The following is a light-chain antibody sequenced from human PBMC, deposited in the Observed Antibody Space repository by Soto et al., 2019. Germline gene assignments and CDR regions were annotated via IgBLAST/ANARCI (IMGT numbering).Light chain of an antibody. CDR1: QSVLYNSNNYNY. V-gene: IGKV4-1*01. CDR3: QQYYSSPIT. Sequence: DIVMTQSPDSLAVSLGERATINCKSSQSVLYNSNNYNYLAWYQQKPGQPPNLLIYWASTRESGVPDRFSGSGSGTDFTLTISSLQAEDVAVYYCQQYYSSPITFGQGTRLEIK. CDR2: WAS. J-gene: IGKJ5*01.